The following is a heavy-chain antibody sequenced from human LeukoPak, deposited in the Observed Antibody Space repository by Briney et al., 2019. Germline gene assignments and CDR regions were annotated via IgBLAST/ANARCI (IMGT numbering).Heavy chain of an antibody. Sequence: GGSLRLSCAASGFTYSHYGMHWVRQAPGKGLEWVAVIWSDGTEKYYGDAVKGRFTISRDNSRNTLYLQMDSLRGEDTAVYYCAKDAQRGFDYSNSLEYWGQGTLVTVSS. CDR2: IWSDGTEK. D-gene: IGHD4-11*01. CDR3: AKDAQRGFDYSNSLEY. J-gene: IGHJ4*02. V-gene: IGHV3-33*06. CDR1: GFTYSHYG.